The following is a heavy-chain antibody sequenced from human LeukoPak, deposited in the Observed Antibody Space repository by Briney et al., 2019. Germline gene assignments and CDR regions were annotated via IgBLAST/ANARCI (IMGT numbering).Heavy chain of an antibody. CDR1: GFTFSTYW. V-gene: IGHV3-74*01. J-gene: IGHJ4*02. CDR3: AKESGYDVDLEY. Sequence: GGSLRLSCAGSGFTFSTYWMHWVRQAPGGGLVWVSGINTDGSTTSYADSVKGRFTISRDNAKNTVYLQMSSLSAEDTAVYYCAKESGYDVDLEYWGQGALVTVSS. CDR2: INTDGSTT. D-gene: IGHD5-12*01.